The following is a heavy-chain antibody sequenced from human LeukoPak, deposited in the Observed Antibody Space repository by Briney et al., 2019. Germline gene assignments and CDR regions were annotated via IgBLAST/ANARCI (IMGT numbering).Heavy chain of an antibody. V-gene: IGHV4-61*02. CDR1: GGSISSGSYY. Sequence: SETLSLTCTVSGGSISSGSYYWSWIRQPAGKGLEWIGRIYTSGSTNYNPSLKSRVTMSVDTSKNQFSLKLSSVTSADTAVYYCARELDYYDSSGYYYVRWFDLWGQGTLVTVSS. J-gene: IGHJ5*02. CDR3: ARELDYYDSSGYYYVRWFDL. D-gene: IGHD3-22*01. CDR2: IYTSGST.